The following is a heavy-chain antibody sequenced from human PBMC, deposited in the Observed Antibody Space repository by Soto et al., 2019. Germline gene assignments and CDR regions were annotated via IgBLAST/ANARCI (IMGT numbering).Heavy chain of an antibody. Sequence: SETLSLTCTVSGGSISGYYWSWIRQPPGQGLEWIGYIYYSGSTNYNPSLKSRVSISVDKSKNQFSLKLSSVTAADTAVYYCARRRDFWSGYYVRRPYYFDYWGQGTLVAVSS. J-gene: IGHJ4*02. D-gene: IGHD3-3*01. CDR2: IYYSGST. CDR1: GGSISGYY. CDR3: ARRRDFWSGYYVRRPYYFDY. V-gene: IGHV4-59*12.